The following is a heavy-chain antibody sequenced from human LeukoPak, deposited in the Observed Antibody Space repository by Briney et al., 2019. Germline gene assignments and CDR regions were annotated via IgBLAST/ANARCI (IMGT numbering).Heavy chain of an antibody. J-gene: IGHJ4*02. Sequence: GASVKVSCKASGYTFTSYYMHWVRQAPGQGLEWMGIINPSGGSTSYAQKFQGRVTMTRDMSTSTVYMELSSLRSEDTAVYYCARDRGGGRLDYWGQGTLVTVSS. D-gene: IGHD3-16*01. V-gene: IGHV1-46*01. CDR2: INPSGGST. CDR3: ARDRGGGRLDY. CDR1: GYTFTSYY.